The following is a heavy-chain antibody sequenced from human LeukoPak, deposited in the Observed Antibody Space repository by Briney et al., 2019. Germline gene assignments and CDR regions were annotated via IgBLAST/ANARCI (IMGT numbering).Heavy chain of an antibody. D-gene: IGHD3-10*01. CDR2: ISSSGSTI. V-gene: IGHV3-11*01. J-gene: IGHJ5*02. Sequence: GGSLRLSCAASGFTFSDYYMSWIRQAPGKGLEWVSYISSSGSTIYYADSVKGRFTISRDNAKNSLYLQMNSLRAEDTAVYYCARDPGRITMVRGALGNWFDPWGQGTLVTVSS. CDR1: GFTFSDYY. CDR3: ARDPGRITMVRGALGNWFDP.